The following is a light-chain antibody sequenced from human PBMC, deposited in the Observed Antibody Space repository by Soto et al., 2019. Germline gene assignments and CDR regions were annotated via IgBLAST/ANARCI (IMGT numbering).Light chain of an antibody. V-gene: IGKV3-20*01. CDR3: QQYSRSPVT. CDR1: QSVSSN. J-gene: IGKJ5*01. CDR2: GAS. Sequence: EIVMPQSPATLSVSPGERATLSCRASQSVSSNLAWYQQKPGQAPRLLMSGASTRAPAIPDRFSGSGSGTDFTLTIIRLEPGDFAVYFCQQYSRSPVTFGQGTRLEIK.